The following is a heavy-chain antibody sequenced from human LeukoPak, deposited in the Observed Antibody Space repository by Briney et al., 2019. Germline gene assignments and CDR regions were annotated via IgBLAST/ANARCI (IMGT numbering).Heavy chain of an antibody. J-gene: IGHJ4*02. CDR3: AKDGVVVVTPSLR. CDR2: ISGSGGST. D-gene: IGHD3-22*01. Sequence: GGSLRLSCAASGFTFSSYAMSWVRQAPGKGLEWVSAISGSGGSTYYADSVKGRFTISRDNSKNTLYLQMNSLRAEDTAVHYCAKDGVVVVTPSLRWGQGTLVTVSS. CDR1: GFTFSSYA. V-gene: IGHV3-23*01.